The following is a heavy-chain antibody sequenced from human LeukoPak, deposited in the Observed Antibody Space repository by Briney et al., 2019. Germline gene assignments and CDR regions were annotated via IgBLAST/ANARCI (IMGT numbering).Heavy chain of an antibody. Sequence: SETLSLTCTVSGVSISSSSYYWGWIRQPPGKGLEWIGSIYYSGRTYYNPSLKSLVTISVDTSKNQFSLKLSPVTATDPAVYYCSSLKNVDFFDYWGQGTLVTVSS. V-gene: IGHV4-39*01. D-gene: IGHD1-1*01. CDR1: GVSISSSSYY. J-gene: IGHJ4*02. CDR2: IYYSGRT. CDR3: SSLKNVDFFDY.